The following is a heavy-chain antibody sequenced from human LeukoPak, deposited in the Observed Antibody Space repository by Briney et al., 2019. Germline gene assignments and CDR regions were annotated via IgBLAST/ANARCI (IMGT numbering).Heavy chain of an antibody. CDR2: IYYSGST. CDR1: GGSISSSSYY. CDR3: AQTPDYYGSGSYLP. V-gene: IGHV4-39*07. D-gene: IGHD3-10*01. Sequence: SETLSLTCTVSGGSISSSSYYWGWIRQPPGKGLEWIGSIYYSGSTYYNPSLKSRVTISVDTSKNQFSLKLSSVTAADTAVYYCAQTPDYYGSGSYLPWGQGTLVTVSS. J-gene: IGHJ5*02.